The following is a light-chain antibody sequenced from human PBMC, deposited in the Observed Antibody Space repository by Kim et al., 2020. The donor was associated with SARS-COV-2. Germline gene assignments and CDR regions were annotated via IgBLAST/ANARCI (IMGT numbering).Light chain of an antibody. V-gene: IGLV3-19*01. CDR2: VKN. CDR1: SLRRYY. Sequence: SSELTQDPAVSVALGQTVRITCQGDSLRRYYATCSQQNPGQAPLLAFFVKNNRPSGIPDRSSASSPVNPASLTLPGTQAGDGADYSCTPRATNDTVLFGG. CDR3: TPRATNDTVL. J-gene: IGLJ2*01.